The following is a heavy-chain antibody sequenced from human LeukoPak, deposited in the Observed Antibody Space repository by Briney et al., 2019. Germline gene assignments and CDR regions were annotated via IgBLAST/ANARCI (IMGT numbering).Heavy chain of an antibody. Sequence: RPSETLSLACTVSGGSISSSSYYWGWVRQAPGKGLEWVSYISSSGSTIYYADSVKGRFTISRDNAKNSLYLQMNSLRAEDTAVYYCARVRYDSSGSKDYWGQGTLVTVSS. CDR2: ISSSGSTI. CDR3: ARVRYDSSGSKDY. J-gene: IGHJ4*02. V-gene: IGHV3-48*03. D-gene: IGHD3-22*01. CDR1: GGSISSSSYY.